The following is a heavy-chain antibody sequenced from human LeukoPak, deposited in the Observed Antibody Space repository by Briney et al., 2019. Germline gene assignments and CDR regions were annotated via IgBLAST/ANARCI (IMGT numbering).Heavy chain of an antibody. D-gene: IGHD4-17*01. CDR1: GGSISSGDYY. CDR2: IYYSGST. V-gene: IGHV4-30-4*08. Sequence: SETLSRTCTVSGGSISSGDYYGSWIRQPPGKGLEWIGYIYYSGSTYYNPSLKSRVTISVDTSKNQFSLKLSSVTAADTAVYYCATDQDYGDYGWGQGTLVTVSS. CDR3: ATDQDYGDYG. J-gene: IGHJ4*02.